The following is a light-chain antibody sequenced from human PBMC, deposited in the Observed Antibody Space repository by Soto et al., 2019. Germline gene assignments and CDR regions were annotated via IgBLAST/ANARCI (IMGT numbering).Light chain of an antibody. CDR2: RND. V-gene: IGLV1-47*01. J-gene: IGLJ1*01. CDR3: AAWDDSLNGPYV. Sequence: QPVLTQPPSASGTPGQRVTISCSGSSSNIGTNSVYWYQQLPGTAPKLLIYRNDQRPSGVPDRFSGSKSGTSASLAISGLRSEDEADYYCAAWDDSLNGPYVFGTGTKLTVL. CDR1: SSNIGTNS.